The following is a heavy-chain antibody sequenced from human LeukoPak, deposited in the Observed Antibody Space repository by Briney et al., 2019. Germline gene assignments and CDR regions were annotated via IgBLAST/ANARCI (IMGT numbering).Heavy chain of an antibody. J-gene: IGHJ6*02. CDR3: ARFRQRNSVPMVRGSYSHGMDV. V-gene: IGHV5-51*01. CDR2: IYPGDSDT. CDR1: GYSFTSYW. D-gene: IGHD3-10*01. Sequence: GESLKISCKGSGYSFTSYWIGWVCQMPGKGLEWMGIIYPGDSDTRYSPSFQGQVTISADNSISTAYLQWSSLKASDTAMYYCARFRQRNSVPMVRGSYSHGMDVWGQGTTVTVSS.